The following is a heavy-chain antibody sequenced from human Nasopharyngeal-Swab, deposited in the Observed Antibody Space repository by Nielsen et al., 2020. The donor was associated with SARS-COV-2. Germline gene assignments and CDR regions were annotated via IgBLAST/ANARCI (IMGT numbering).Heavy chain of an antibody. CDR1: RFTFSDYY. V-gene: IGHV3-11*04. J-gene: IGHJ4*02. CDR2: ISSSGSTI. CDR3: ARDRRGGSYSSFDY. D-gene: IGHD1-26*01. Sequence: GGSLRLSCAASRFTFSDYYMSWIRQAPGKGLEWVSYISSSGSTIYYADSVKGRFTISRDNAKNSLYLQMNSLRAEDTAVYYCARDRRGGSYSSFDYWGQGTLVTVSS.